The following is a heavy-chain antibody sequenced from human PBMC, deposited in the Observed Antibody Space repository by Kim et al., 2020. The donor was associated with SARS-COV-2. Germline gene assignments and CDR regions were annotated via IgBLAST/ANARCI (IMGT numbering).Heavy chain of an antibody. J-gene: IGHJ5*01. V-gene: IGHV3-23*05. CDR2: IT. D-gene: IGHD2-2*01. CDR3: TRGTVSAWYDF. Sequence: ITYYADSQKGRFTSSRDNSKDILYLQMNSLRAEDTALYFCTRGTVSAWYDFWGQGTLVTVSS.